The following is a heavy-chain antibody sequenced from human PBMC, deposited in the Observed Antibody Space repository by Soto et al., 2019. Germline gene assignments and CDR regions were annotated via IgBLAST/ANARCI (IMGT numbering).Heavy chain of an antibody. CDR2: IYYSGST. V-gene: IGHV4-31*03. Sequence: SETLSLTCTVSCGSISSGGYYWSWIRQHPGKGLEWIGYIYYSGSTYYNPSLKSRVTISVDTSNNQFSLKLSSVTAADTAVYYCAGFKTLYDSSGYYQLGAFDIWGQGTMVTVSS. D-gene: IGHD3-22*01. J-gene: IGHJ3*02. CDR1: CGSISSGGYY. CDR3: AGFKTLYDSSGYYQLGAFDI.